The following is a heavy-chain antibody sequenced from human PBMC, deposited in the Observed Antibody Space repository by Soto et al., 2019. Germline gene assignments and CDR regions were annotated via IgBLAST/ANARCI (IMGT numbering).Heavy chain of an antibody. D-gene: IGHD6-13*01. CDR2: VYYTGTT. CDR3: ARDLAAVPRAFDY. V-gene: IGHV4-59*01. J-gene: IGHJ4*02. CDR1: GCSISSYF. Sequence: XETLSLTCTVAGCSISSYFYIWVRQPPGKGLEWIGSVYYTGTTDYNPSLKSRVTISVDTSKTQFSLNLRSVTAADTAVYYCARDLAAVPRAFDYWGRGTLVTVSS.